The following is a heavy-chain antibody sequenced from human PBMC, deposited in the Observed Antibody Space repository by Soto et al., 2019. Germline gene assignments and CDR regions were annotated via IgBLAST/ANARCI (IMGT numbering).Heavy chain of an antibody. CDR3: ATDFSGWYGSSEYGF. Sequence: QVQLVESGGGVVQPGRSLRLSCVASGFTFSSSGIHWVRQAPGKGLEWVAVISYDGSNKYYVDSVKGRFTISRDNSKNTRYLQMNSLRAEDTAVYYCATDFSGWYGSSEYGFWGQGTLVTVSS. J-gene: IGHJ4*02. CDR2: ISYDGSNK. D-gene: IGHD6-19*01. CDR1: GFTFSSSG. V-gene: IGHV3-30*03.